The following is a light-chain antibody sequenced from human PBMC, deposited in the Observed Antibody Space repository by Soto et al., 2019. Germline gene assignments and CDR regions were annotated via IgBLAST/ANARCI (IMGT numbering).Light chain of an antibody. J-gene: IGKJ4*01. CDR2: GAS. Sequence: EIVLTQSPGTLSLSPGARVTLSCRASQSVSRSYLAWYQQKPGQAPRLLLSGASSRATGIPDRFSGSGSGTDFTLTISRLEPEDFAVYFCQQYASSPPTFGGGTKVEIK. V-gene: IGKV3-20*01. CDR1: QSVSRSY. CDR3: QQYASSPPT.